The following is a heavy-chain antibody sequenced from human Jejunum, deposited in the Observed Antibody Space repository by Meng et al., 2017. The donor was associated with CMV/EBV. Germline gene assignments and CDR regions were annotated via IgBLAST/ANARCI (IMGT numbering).Heavy chain of an antibody. Sequence: GYTVTEDGSSWVRQENGEGSEWKGGINKYKEETKEEQNSQARVTLNADTSTGTAYMELRRLRTDDTAVYDCERDWNDGGPDYWGQGTRVTVSS. CDR3: ERDWNDGGPDY. CDR2: INKYKEET. V-gene: IGHV1-18*01. D-gene: IGHD1-1*01. J-gene: IGHJ4*02. CDR1: GYTVTEDG.